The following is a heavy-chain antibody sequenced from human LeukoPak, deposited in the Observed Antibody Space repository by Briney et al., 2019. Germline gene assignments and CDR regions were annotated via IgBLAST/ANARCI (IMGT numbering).Heavy chain of an antibody. J-gene: IGHJ4*02. D-gene: IGHD6-13*01. CDR2: IYYSGST. CDR1: GGSISSYY. V-gene: IGHV4-59*01. Sequence: PSETLSLTCTVSGGSISSYYWSWIRQPPGKGLEWIGYIYYSGSTNHNPSLKSRVTISVDTSKNQFSLKVSSVTAADTAMYFCAREIPAAGHFDYWGQGTLVTVSS. CDR3: AREIPAAGHFDY.